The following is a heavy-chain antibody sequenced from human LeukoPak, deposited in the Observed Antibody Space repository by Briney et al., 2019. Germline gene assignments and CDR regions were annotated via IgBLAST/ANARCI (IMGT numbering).Heavy chain of an antibody. CDR3: ATCNGWCNWFDP. Sequence: SETLSLTCTVSGGSISTYYWSWIRQPAGKRLEWIGRIYTSRTTDYNPSLNSRVTMSVDTSKNQFSLKLSSVTAADTAVYYCATCNGWCNWFDPWGQGTLVTVSS. CDR2: IYTSRTT. D-gene: IGHD6-19*01. V-gene: IGHV4-4*07. J-gene: IGHJ5*02. CDR1: GGSISTYY.